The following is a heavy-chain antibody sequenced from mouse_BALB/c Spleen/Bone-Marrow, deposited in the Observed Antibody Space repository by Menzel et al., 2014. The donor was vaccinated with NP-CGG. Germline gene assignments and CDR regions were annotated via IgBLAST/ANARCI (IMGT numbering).Heavy chain of an antibody. Sequence: QVQLKDSGAELVKPGASVKLSCKASGYTFXSYYLYWVKQRPGQGLEWIGEINPSNGGTNFNERFKSKASLTVDKSSSTAYMQLNSLTSEDSAVYYCTRRSLLSDYYSMDYWGQGTSVTVSS. CDR1: GYTFXSYY. V-gene: IGHV1S81*02. D-gene: IGHD2-10*01. J-gene: IGHJ4*01. CDR3: TRRSLLSDYYSMDY. CDR2: INPSNGGT.